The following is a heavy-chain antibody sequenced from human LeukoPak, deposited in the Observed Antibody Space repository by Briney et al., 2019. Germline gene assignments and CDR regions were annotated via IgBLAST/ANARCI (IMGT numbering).Heavy chain of an antibody. CDR3: AKGLKGNYFPGSGTYRWFAP. V-gene: IGHV3-30*04. D-gene: IGHD3-10*01. J-gene: IGHJ5*02. Sequence: GGSLRLSCAASGFIFSSYAMHWVRQAPGKGLEWVAVISYDGRNKYYADSVKGRFTISRDNSKNTLYLQMNSLRAEDTAVYYCAKGLKGNYFPGSGTYRWFAPWGQGTLVTVSS. CDR1: GFIFSSYA. CDR2: ISYDGRNK.